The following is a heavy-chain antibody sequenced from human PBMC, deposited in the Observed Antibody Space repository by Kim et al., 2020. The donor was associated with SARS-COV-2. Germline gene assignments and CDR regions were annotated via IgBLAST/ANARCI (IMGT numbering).Heavy chain of an antibody. D-gene: IGHD4-17*01. V-gene: IGHV4-59*08. CDR2: IYYTGST. CDR3: ARRYYGDYGGFDY. Sequence: SETLSLTCTVSDDSISSSYWSWIRQPPGKGLEWIGYIYYTGSTNYNPSLKSRVTISVDTSKNQFSLKLSSVTAADTAVYYCARRYYGDYGGFDYWGQGTL. J-gene: IGHJ4*02. CDR1: DDSISSSY.